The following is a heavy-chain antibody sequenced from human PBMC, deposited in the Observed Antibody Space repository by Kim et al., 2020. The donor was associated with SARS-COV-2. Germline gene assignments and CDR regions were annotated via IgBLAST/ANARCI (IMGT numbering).Heavy chain of an antibody. J-gene: IGHJ4*02. CDR3: AKDGQTIVLIPATPDF. V-gene: IGHV3-30*18. CDR1: GLTFSAYG. Sequence: GGSLRLSCAASGLTFSAYGMHWVRQAPGRGLEWISSISFDGSDTYYADSLKGRFNISRDRSNNTLYLQMNSLRHEDTAVYFCAKDGQTIVLIPATPDFWVQGSLVTVSS. D-gene: IGHD2-8*02. CDR2: ISFDGSDT.